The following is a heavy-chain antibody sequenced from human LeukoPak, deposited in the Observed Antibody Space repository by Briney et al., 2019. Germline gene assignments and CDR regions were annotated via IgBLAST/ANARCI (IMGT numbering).Heavy chain of an antibody. CDR1: GYTFTSYG. CDR3: AREDATYVWGSYRSNTLDY. D-gene: IGHD3-16*02. Sequence: GASVKVSCKASGYTFTSYGISWVRQAPGQGLEWMGWISASNGNTNYAQTLQGRVTMTKDTSTSTAYMELRSLRSDDTAVYYCAREDATYVWGSYRSNTLDYWGQGTLVTVSS. J-gene: IGHJ4*02. CDR2: ISASNGNT. V-gene: IGHV1-18*04.